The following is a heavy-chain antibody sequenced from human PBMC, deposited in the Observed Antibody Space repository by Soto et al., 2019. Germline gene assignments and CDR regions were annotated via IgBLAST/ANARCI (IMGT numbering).Heavy chain of an antibody. CDR2: VSAYNGER. D-gene: IGHD6-6*01. Sequence: QVQLVQSGAEVKKPGASVKVSCKASGYTFTSYGINWVRQAPGQGLEWLGWVSAYNGERRYAQRVQARVIMTTDTSTTTAYMELRSLRSDDTADFYCSRGTSIPASGDYWGQGTLVTVSS. CDR3: SRGTSIPASGDY. J-gene: IGHJ4*01. V-gene: IGHV1-18*01. CDR1: GYTFTSYG.